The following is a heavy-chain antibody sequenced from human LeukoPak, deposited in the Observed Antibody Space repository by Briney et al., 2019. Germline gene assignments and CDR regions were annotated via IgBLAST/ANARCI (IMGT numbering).Heavy chain of an antibody. CDR3: ARWSSDY. V-gene: IGHV4-59*12. D-gene: IGHD3-10*01. Sequence: PSETPSLTCTFSGGFINSYYLSLIPQPPGKGLEWIGYIYYSGSTNYNPTLKSRVTISVDTSKNQLSLKLSSVTAADTAVYYCARWSSDYWGQGTLVTVSS. CDR2: IYYSGST. CDR1: GGFINSYY. J-gene: IGHJ4*02.